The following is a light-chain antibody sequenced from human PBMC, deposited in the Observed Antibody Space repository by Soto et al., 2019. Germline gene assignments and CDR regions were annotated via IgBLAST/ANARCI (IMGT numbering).Light chain of an antibody. CDR2: GVS. V-gene: IGKV3-20*01. J-gene: IGKJ2*01. Sequence: EMVLTQSPGTLSLSPGERATLSCRASQSVSSNYLAWYQQKPGQAPRLLIYGVSSRAPGIPDRFSGSGSGRKFTLTISSLETKESAEYHCQHYGRSAYTFGQGTTLQI. CDR3: QHYGRSAYT. CDR1: QSVSSNY.